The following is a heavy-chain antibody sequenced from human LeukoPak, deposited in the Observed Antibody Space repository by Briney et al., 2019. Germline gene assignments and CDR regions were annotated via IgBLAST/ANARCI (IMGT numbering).Heavy chain of an antibody. CDR2: ISYDGSNK. CDR1: GFTFSSYA. Sequence: GGSLRLSCAASGFTFSSYAMHWVRQAPGKGLEWVAVISYDGSNKYYADSVKGRFTISRDNSKNTLYLQMNSLRAEDTAVYYCAREGRWYSSSWYFDYRGQGTLVTVSS. D-gene: IGHD6-13*01. V-gene: IGHV3-30-3*01. CDR3: AREGRWYSSSWYFDY. J-gene: IGHJ4*02.